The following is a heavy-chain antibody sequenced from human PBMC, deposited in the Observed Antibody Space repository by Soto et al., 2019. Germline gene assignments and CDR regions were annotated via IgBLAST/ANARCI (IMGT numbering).Heavy chain of an antibody. CDR1: GGSVSSGSYY. D-gene: IGHD6-25*01. Sequence: SETLSLTCTVSGGSVSSGSYYWSWIRQPPGKGLEWIGYIYYIGITNYNPSLKSRVTISVDTSKNQFSLKLSSVTAADTAVYYCAKSLSSGGFWGGAFDIWGQGTMVPVSS. CDR2: IYYIGIT. V-gene: IGHV4-61*01. CDR3: AKSLSSGGFWGGAFDI. J-gene: IGHJ3*02.